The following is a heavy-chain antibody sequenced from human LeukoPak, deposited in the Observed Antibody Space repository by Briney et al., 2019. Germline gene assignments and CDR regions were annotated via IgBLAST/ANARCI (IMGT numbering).Heavy chain of an antibody. CDR2: ISGSGGST. D-gene: IGHD5-18*01. J-gene: IGHJ6*02. CDR3: AKDSPDTAMGYYYYYGMDV. CDR1: GFTFSSYA. Sequence: PGGSLRLSCAASGFTFSSYAMSWVRQAPGKGLEWVSAISGSGGSTYYADSVKGRFTISRDNSKNTLYLQMSSLRAEDTAVYYCAKDSPDTAMGYYYYYGMDVWGQGTTVTVSS. V-gene: IGHV3-23*01.